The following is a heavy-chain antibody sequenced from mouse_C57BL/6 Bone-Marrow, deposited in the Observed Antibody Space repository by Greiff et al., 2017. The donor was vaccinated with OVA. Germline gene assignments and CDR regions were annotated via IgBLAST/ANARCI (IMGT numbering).Heavy chain of an antibody. Sequence: QVQLQQPGAELVKPGASVKLSCKASGYTFTSYWMHWVKQRPGQGLEWIGMIHPNSGSTNYNEKFKSKATLTVDKSSSTAYMQLSSLTSEDSAVYYCARPVTTVVAHDYWGQGTPLTVSS. J-gene: IGHJ2*01. V-gene: IGHV1-64*01. CDR1: GYTFTSYW. CDR2: IHPNSGST. CDR3: ARPVTTVVAHDY. D-gene: IGHD1-1*01.